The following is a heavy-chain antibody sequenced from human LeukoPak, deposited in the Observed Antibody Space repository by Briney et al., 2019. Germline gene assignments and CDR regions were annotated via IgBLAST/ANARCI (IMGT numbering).Heavy chain of an antibody. J-gene: IGHJ3*02. Sequence: PSETLSLTCAVYGGSFSGYYWSWIRQPPGKGLEWIGEINHSGSTNYNPSLKSRVTISVDTSKNQFSLKLSSVTAADTAVYYCARQDRASDAFGIWGQGTMVTVSS. CDR2: INHSGST. V-gene: IGHV4-34*01. CDR3: ARQDRASDAFGI. D-gene: IGHD1-14*01. CDR1: GGSFSGYY.